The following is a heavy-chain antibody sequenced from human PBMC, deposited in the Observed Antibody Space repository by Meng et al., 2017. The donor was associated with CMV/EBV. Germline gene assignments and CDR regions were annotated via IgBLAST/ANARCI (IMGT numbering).Heavy chain of an antibody. Sequence: QVQLGQPGAEVKKPGASVKVSCKASGYTFTGYYMHWVRQAPGQGLEWMGWINPNSGGTNYAQKFQGRVTMTRDTSISTAYMELSRLRSDDTAVYYCARVQVRGEMATPAGYWGQGTLVTVSS. J-gene: IGHJ4*02. CDR2: INPNSGGT. CDR1: GYTFTGYY. D-gene: IGHD5-24*01. V-gene: IGHV1-2*02. CDR3: ARVQVRGEMATPAGY.